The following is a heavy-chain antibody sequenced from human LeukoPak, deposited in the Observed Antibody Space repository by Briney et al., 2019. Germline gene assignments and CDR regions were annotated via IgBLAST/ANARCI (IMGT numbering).Heavy chain of an antibody. CDR3: AREVYSSGWPYYFDY. CDR2: IYYSGST. D-gene: IGHD6-19*01. V-gene: IGHV4-4*07. Sequence: SETLSLTCTVSGGSISSYYWSWIRQPAGKGLEWIGRIYYSGSTYYNPSLKSRVTISVDTSKNQFSLKLSSVTAADTAVYYCAREVYSSGWPYYFDYWGQGTLVTVSS. CDR1: GGSISSYY. J-gene: IGHJ4*02.